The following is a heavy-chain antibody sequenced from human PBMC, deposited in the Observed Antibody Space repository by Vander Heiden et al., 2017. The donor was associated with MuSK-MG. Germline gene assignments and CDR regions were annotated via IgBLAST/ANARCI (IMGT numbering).Heavy chain of an antibody. CDR1: GFPFSSYS. Sequence: EVQLVESGGGLVQPGGPLRLSCAASGFPFSSYSMNWVRQAPGKGLEWVSYISSSSSTIYYADSGKGLVTISRDNAKNSLYRQMNSLRAEETAVYYCARALHDYGDYVGLYYFDYWGHGSMVTISS. CDR3: ARALHDYGDYVGLYYFDY. D-gene: IGHD4-17*01. J-gene: IGHJ4*01. CDR2: ISSSSSTI. V-gene: IGHV3-48*01.